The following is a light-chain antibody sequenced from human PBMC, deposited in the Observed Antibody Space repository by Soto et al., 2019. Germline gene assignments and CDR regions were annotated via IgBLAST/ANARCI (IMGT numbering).Light chain of an antibody. CDR2: DAS. V-gene: IGKV1-33*01. Sequence: IQMTQSPSSLSASVGCRISITCQASQDIGNYLNWYQQKPGKAPKLLIYDASTLESGVPSRFSGSGSGTDFTFTISSLQPEDFATYYCQQYDNLPITFGQGTRLEIK. J-gene: IGKJ5*01. CDR1: QDIGNY. CDR3: QQYDNLPIT.